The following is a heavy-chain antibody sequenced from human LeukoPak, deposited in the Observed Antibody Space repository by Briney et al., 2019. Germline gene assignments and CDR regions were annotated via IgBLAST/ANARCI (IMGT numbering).Heavy chain of an antibody. J-gene: IGHJ3*02. CDR3: AREAAPHYYDSSGYYYGDAFDI. D-gene: IGHD3-22*01. CDR2: FYYSRST. Sequence: SQTLSLTCTVSGGSISSGGYYWSWFRQHPGKGLEWIGYFYYSRSTYYNPSLKSRVTISVDTSKNQFSLKLSSVTAADTAVYYCAREAAPHYYDSSGYYYGDAFDIWGQGTMVTVSS. V-gene: IGHV4-31*03. CDR1: GGSISSGGYY.